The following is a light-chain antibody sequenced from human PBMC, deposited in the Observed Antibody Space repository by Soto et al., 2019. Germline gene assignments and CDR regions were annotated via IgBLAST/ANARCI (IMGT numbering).Light chain of an antibody. V-gene: IGLV2-14*01. J-gene: IGLJ1*01. CDR2: EVS. Sequence: QSVLTQPASVSGSPGQSITISCTGTSSDVGGYIYVSWYQQHPGKAPKLMIYEVSNRPSGVSYRFSGSKSGNTASLTISGLQAEDEADYYCSSYTGSSTPFVFGTGTKVTVL. CDR1: SSDVGGYIY. CDR3: SSYTGSSTPFV.